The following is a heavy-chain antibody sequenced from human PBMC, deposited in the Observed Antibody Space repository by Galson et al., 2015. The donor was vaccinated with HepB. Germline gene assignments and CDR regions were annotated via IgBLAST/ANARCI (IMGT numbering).Heavy chain of an antibody. CDR2: IKSKTEGGTT. CDR3: TTVTVTVQNYYYQYGMDL. V-gene: IGHV3-15*01. D-gene: IGHD4-17*01. J-gene: IGHJ6*02. Sequence: SLRLSCAASGFTFSNAFMSWVRQAPGKGLEWVGRIKSKTEGGTTDYAAPVKGRFGISRDDSKGTLYLQMNSLKTEDTAVYYCTTVTVTVQNYYYQYGMDLWGQGTTVTGSS. CDR1: GFTFSNAF.